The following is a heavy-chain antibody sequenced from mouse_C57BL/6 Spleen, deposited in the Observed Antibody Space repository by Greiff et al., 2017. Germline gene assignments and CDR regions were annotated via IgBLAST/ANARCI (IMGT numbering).Heavy chain of an antibody. Sequence: VHVKQSGPELVKPGASVKMSCKASGYTFTDYNMHWVKQSHGKSLEWIGYINPNNGGTSYNQKFKGKATLTVNKSSSTAYMELRSLTSEDSAVYYCASPYDSGVWGTGTTVTVSS. J-gene: IGHJ1*03. CDR3: ASPYDSGV. CDR1: GYTFTDYN. CDR2: INPNNGGT. V-gene: IGHV1-22*01. D-gene: IGHD2-13*01.